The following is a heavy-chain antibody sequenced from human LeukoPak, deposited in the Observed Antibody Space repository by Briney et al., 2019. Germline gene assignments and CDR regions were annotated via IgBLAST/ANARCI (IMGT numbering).Heavy chain of an antibody. Sequence: GGSLRLSCAASGFTFSSYGMHWVCQAPGKGLEWVAVISYDGSNKYYADSVKGRFTISRDNSKNTLYLQMNSLRAEDTAVYYCAKEGGVLWFGSHFDYWGQGTLVTVSS. CDR1: GFTFSSYG. V-gene: IGHV3-30*18. CDR3: AKEGGVLWFGSHFDY. CDR2: ISYDGSNK. D-gene: IGHD3-10*01. J-gene: IGHJ4*02.